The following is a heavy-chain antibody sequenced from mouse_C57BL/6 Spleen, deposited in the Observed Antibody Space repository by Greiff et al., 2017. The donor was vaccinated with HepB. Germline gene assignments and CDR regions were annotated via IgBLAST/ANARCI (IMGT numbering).Heavy chain of an antibody. Sequence: VQLQQPGAELVKPGASVKLSCKASGYTFTSYWMHWVKQRPGQGLEWIGMIHPNSGSTNYNEKFKSKATLTVDKSSSTAYMQLSSLTSEDSAVYYCARSYYGSSTDYWGQGTTLTVSS. D-gene: IGHD1-1*01. CDR1: GYTFTSYW. V-gene: IGHV1-64*01. J-gene: IGHJ2*01. CDR2: IHPNSGST. CDR3: ARSYYGSSTDY.